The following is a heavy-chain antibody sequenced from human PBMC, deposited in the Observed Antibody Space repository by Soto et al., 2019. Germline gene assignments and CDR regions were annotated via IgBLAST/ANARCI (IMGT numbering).Heavy chain of an antibody. V-gene: IGHV1-3*01. D-gene: IGHD3-22*01. CDR3: ARKDYYDSGMYYFDY. CDR1: GYTFNKYP. J-gene: IGHJ4*02. CDR2: INPANGDT. Sequence: QVQVVQSGAEVKKPGASVKVSCKTSGYTFNKYPIHWVRQAPGQGLEWMGWINPANGDTGYSQKCQDRVTISRDTSASTPYMELSSLRSEDTAVYYCARKDYYDSGMYYFDYWGQGTLVTVSS.